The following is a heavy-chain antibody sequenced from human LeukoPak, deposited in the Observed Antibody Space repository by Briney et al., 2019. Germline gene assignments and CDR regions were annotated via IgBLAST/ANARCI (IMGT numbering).Heavy chain of an antibody. CDR2: ISAYNGNT. J-gene: IGHJ4*02. CDR3: ATSGYCSGGSCYRLDY. V-gene: IGHV1-18*01. Sequence: ASVEVSCKASGYTFTSYGISWVRQAPGQGLEWMGWISAYNGNTNYAQKLQGRVTMTTDTATSTAYMELRSLRSDDTAVYYCATSGYCSGGSCYRLDYWGQGTLVTVSS. CDR1: GYTFTSYG. D-gene: IGHD2-15*01.